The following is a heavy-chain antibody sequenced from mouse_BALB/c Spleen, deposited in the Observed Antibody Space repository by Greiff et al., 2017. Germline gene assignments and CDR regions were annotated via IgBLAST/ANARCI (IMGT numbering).Heavy chain of an antibody. CDR1: GYSFTSYW. J-gene: IGHJ4*01. CDR2: IDPSDSET. V-gene: IGHV1S127*01. D-gene: IGHD2-14*01. Sequence: QVQLQQSGPQLVRPGASVKISCKASGYSFTSYWMHWVKQRPGQGLEWIGMIDPSDSETRLNQKFKDKATLTVDKSSSTAYMQLSSPTSEDSAVYYCARSVRDYAMDYWGQGTSVTVSS. CDR3: ARSVRDYAMDY.